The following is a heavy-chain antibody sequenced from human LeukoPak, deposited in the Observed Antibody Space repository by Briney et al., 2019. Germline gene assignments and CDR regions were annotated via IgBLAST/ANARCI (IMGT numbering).Heavy chain of an antibody. Sequence: ASVTVSCTASGYTFTGYHMHWVRQAPGQGLEWMGWINPNSGVTNYAQKFQGRVTMTRDTSINTAYMELSRLRFDDTAVYYCARDRSTTALGHNWFDPWGQGTLVTVSS. J-gene: IGHJ5*02. CDR3: ARDRSTTALGHNWFDP. CDR2: INPNSGVT. CDR1: GYTFTGYH. D-gene: IGHD5-18*01. V-gene: IGHV1-2*02.